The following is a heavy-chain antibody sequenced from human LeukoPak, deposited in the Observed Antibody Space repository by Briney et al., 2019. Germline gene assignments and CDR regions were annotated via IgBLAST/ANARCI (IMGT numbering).Heavy chain of an antibody. J-gene: IGHJ4*02. V-gene: IGHV5-51*01. CDR3: ARHGYSGYDYPDY. CDR2: IYPDDSDI. CDR1: GYSFTNYW. D-gene: IGHD5-12*01. Sequence: GESLKISCKASGYSFTNYWIGWVRQMPGKGLDWMGIIYPDDSDIRYSPSFQGQVTISADKSINTAYLQWSSLKASDTAMYYCARHGYSGYDYPDYWGQGTLVTVSS.